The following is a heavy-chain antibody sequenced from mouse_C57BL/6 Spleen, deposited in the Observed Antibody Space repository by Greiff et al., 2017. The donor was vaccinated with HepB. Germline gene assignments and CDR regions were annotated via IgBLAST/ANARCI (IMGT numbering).Heavy chain of an antibody. CDR1: GYAFSSYW. V-gene: IGHV1-80*01. D-gene: IGHD1-1*01. Sequence: VQLQQSGAELVKPGASVKISCKASGYAFSSYWMNWVKQRPGKGLEWIGQIYPGAGDTNYNGKFKGKATLTEDKSSSTAYMQLSSLTSEDSAVYFCARSTVVATNYAMDYWGQGTSVTVSS. CDR2: IYPGAGDT. CDR3: ARSTVVATNYAMDY. J-gene: IGHJ4*01.